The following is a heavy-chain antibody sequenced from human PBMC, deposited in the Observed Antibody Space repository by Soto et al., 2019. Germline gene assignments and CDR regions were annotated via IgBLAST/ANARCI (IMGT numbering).Heavy chain of an antibody. Sequence: GGSLRLSCAASGFTFTYYAMSWVRQAPGKGLEWVSSISNSGGNSYYEDSVKGRFTISRDKSKTTLYLQMNSLRAEDTAVYYCAKGSHYDFWSGYCHFDYWGLGTLVTVSS. CDR3: AKGSHYDFWSGYCHFDY. D-gene: IGHD3-3*01. CDR1: GFTFTYYA. V-gene: IGHV3-23*01. J-gene: IGHJ4*02. CDR2: ISNSGGNS.